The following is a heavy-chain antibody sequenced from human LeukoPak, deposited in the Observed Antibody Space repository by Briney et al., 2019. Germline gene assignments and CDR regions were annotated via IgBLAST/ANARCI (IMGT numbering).Heavy chain of an antibody. D-gene: IGHD4-17*01. CDR3: ARAYGDYEGQYFDY. CDR2: INPSGGST. Sequence: ASVKVSCKASGYTFTSYGISWVRQAPGQGLEWMGIINPSGGSTSYAQKFQGRVTMTRDTSTSTVYMELSSLRSEDTAVYYCARAYGDYEGQYFDYWGQGTLVTVSS. J-gene: IGHJ4*02. CDR1: GYTFTSYG. V-gene: IGHV1-46*01.